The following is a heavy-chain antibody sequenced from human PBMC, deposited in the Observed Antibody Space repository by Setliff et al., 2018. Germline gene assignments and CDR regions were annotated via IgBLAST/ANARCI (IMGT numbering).Heavy chain of an antibody. CDR2: IKPSDGGT. V-gene: IGHV1-8*01. D-gene: IGHD6-19*01. CDR1: GYSFTSFD. J-gene: IGHJ4*02. CDR3: VRSSAPQVVLAADFDF. Sequence: ASVKVSCKTSGYSFTSFDVNWVRQATGQGLEWLGYIKPSDGGTKYAQKFQGRVTMTRDISTSTFYMELSSLTSDDTAVYYCVRSSAPQVVLAADFDFWGQGTPVTVSS.